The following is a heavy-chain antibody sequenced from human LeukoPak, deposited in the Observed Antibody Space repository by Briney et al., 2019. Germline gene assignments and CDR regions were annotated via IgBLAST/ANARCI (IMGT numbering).Heavy chain of an antibody. J-gene: IGHJ4*02. D-gene: IGHD1-1*01. V-gene: IGHV3-23*01. Sequence: GGSLRLSCAASGFTFSSYGMHWIRQAPGKGLEWVSAISGSGGSTYYADSVKGRFTISRDNSKNTLYLQMNSLRAEDTAVYYCASSGGPSAGYWGQGTLVTVSS. CDR1: GFTFSSYG. CDR2: ISGSGGST. CDR3: ASSGGPSAGY.